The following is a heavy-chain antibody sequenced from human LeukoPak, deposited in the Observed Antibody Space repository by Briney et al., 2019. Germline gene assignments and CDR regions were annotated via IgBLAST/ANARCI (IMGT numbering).Heavy chain of an antibody. Sequence: SETLSLTCTVSGGPISSGSYYWSWIRQPAGKGLEWIGRIYTSGSTNYNPSLKSRVTISVGTSKNQFSLKLSSVTAADTAVYYCARVSIGGYYDSSGYYYFDYWGQGTLVTVSS. CDR3: ARVSIGGYYDSSGYYYFDY. CDR1: GGPISSGSYY. V-gene: IGHV4-61*02. D-gene: IGHD3-22*01. J-gene: IGHJ4*02. CDR2: IYTSGST.